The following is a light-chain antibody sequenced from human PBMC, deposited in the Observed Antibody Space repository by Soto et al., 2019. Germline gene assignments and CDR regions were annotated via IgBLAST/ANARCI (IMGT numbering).Light chain of an antibody. Sequence: DIQMTQSPSSLSASIGDRVTITCRTSQGINTYLNWYQQKPGKAPNLLIYGASILQSGVPLRFSGSGSGTDFTLTISSLQPEDVATYYCQESYSVLWGTCGQGTKVDIK. J-gene: IGKJ1*01. CDR2: GAS. CDR1: QGINTY. V-gene: IGKV1-39*01. CDR3: QESYSVLWGT.